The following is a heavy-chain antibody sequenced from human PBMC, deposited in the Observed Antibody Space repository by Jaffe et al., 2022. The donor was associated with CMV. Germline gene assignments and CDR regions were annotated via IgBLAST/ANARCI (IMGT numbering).Heavy chain of an antibody. D-gene: IGHD6-19*01. V-gene: IGHV4-39*01. CDR1: GGSISSSSYY. J-gene: IGHJ4*02. Sequence: QLQLQESGPGLVKPSETLSLTCTVSGGSISSSSYYWGWIRQPPGKGLEWIGSIYYSGSTYYNPSLKSRVTISVDTSKNQFSLKLSSVTAADTAVYYCARRTGYSSGWAYYFDYWGQGTLVTVSS. CDR3: ARRTGYSSGWAYYFDY. CDR2: IYYSGST.